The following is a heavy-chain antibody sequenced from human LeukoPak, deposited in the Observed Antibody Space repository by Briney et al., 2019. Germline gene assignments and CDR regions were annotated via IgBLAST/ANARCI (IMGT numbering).Heavy chain of an antibody. J-gene: IGHJ5*02. D-gene: IGHD3-10*01. CDR3: ARGSVVDL. Sequence: GGVLRLSCAASGFAVNSNYMSWVRRPPGKGLEWVSIIYSGGDTYYADSVRGRFTISRDDSKNTLSLQMNSLRVDDTAIYYCARGSVVDLWGQGTLLTVSS. V-gene: IGHV3-66*02. CDR1: GFAVNSNY. CDR2: IYSGGDT.